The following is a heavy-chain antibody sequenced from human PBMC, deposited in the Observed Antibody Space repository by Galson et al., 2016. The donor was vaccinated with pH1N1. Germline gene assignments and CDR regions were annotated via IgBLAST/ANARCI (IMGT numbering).Heavy chain of an antibody. CDR3: ARDALDYYDSSGYYFDY. Sequence: SLRLSCAASGFTFSSNWMSWVRQAPGKVLEWVASIDQHGSQKYSVGYVKGRFTITRDNAKDSLYLKMHSLRAEDTAVYYCARDALDYYDSSGYYFDYWGQGTLVTVSS. J-gene: IGHJ4*02. V-gene: IGHV3-7*01. CDR1: GFTFSSNW. CDR2: IDQHGSQK. D-gene: IGHD3-22*01.